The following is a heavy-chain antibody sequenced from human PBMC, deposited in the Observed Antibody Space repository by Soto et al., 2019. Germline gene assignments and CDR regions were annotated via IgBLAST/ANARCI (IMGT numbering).Heavy chain of an antibody. CDR2: INPSGGST. CDR3: ARGKWFGELLPVKYGMDV. J-gene: IGHJ6*02. Sequence: ASVKVSCKASGYTFTSYYMHWVRQAPGQGLEWMGIINPSGGSTSYAQKFQGRVTMTRDTSTSTVYMELSSLRSEDTAVYYCARGKWFGELLPVKYGMDVWGQGTTVTVSS. V-gene: IGHV1-46*03. CDR1: GYTFTSYY. D-gene: IGHD3-10*01.